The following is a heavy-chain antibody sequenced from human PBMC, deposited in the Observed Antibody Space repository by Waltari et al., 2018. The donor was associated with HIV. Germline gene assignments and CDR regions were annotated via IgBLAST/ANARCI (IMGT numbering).Heavy chain of an antibody. Sequence: EVQLVQSGAEVKKPGESLKLSCKGSGYSFTSYWTGWVRQMPGKALEWMGIIYPGDSDTRYSPSFQGQVTISADKSISTAYLQWSSLKASDTAMYYCARHEQYYYDSSGYYGWFDPWGQGTLVTVSS. D-gene: IGHD3-22*01. V-gene: IGHV5-51*01. CDR3: ARHEQYYYDSSGYYGWFDP. CDR2: IYPGDSDT. CDR1: GYSFTSYW. J-gene: IGHJ5*02.